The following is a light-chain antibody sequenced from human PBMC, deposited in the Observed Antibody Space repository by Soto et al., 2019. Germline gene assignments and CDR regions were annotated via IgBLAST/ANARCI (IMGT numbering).Light chain of an antibody. V-gene: IGLV9-49*01. CDR1: SGYSNYK. J-gene: IGLJ2*01. Sequence: QSVLTQPPSASASQGASVTLTCTLSSGYSNYKVDWYQQRPGKGPRFVMRVGTGGIVGSKGDGIPDRFSVLGSGLNRYLTIKNIQEEDESDYHCGADHGSGSNFVVFGGGTKVIVL. CDR2: VGTGGIVG. CDR3: GADHGSGSNFVV.